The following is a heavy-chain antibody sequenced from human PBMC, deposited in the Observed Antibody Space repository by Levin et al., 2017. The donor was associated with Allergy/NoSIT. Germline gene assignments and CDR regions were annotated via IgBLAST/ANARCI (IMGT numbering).Heavy chain of an antibody. CDR1: GYTFNTHG. Sequence: ASVKVSCKSSGYTFNTHGIAWVRQAPGQGLEWMGWINTYNGNTNYAEKFQGRVTMTTDTSTTTAYMELRSLTYDDAAVYYCAKDGAAADFPNWFDPWGQGTLVTVSS. D-gene: IGHD6-13*01. V-gene: IGHV1-18*01. J-gene: IGHJ5*02. CDR3: AKDGAAADFPNWFDP. CDR2: INTYNGNT.